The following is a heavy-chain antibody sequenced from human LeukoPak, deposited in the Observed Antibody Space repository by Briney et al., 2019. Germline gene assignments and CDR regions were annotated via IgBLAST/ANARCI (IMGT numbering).Heavy chain of an antibody. V-gene: IGHV3-21*01. J-gene: IGHJ6*03. D-gene: IGHD1-14*01. CDR3: ARLNTTYYYMDV. Sequence: PGGSLRLSCAASGFTFSSYSMNWVRQAPGKGLEWVSSISSSSSYIYYADSVKGRFTISRDNAKNSLYLQMNSLRAEDTAVYYCARLNTTYYYMDVWGKGTTVTVSS. CDR1: GFTFSSYS. CDR2: ISSSSSYI.